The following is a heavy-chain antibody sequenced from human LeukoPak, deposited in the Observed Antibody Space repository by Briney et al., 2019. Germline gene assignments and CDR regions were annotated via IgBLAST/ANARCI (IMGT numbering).Heavy chain of an antibody. Sequence: SETLSLTCTVSGDSISSGSYYWNWIRQPAGKGLEWIGRIYTSGSTNYNPSLKSRVTISVDTSKNQFSLKLSSVTAADTAVYYCARDYGFGEFLWGQGTLVTVSS. D-gene: IGHD3-10*01. CDR3: ARDYGFGEFL. CDR1: GDSISSGSYY. V-gene: IGHV4-61*02. J-gene: IGHJ4*02. CDR2: IYTSGST.